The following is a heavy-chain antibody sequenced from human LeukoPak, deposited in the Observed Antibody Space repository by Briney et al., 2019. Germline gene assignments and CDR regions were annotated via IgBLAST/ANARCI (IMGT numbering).Heavy chain of an antibody. D-gene: IGHD1-26*01. Sequence: PGGSLRLSCAASGFTFDDYGMSWVRQAPGKGLEWVSLISGDGGSTYYADSVKGRFTISRDNSKNSLYLQMNSLRTEDTALYYCAKDRNGSYDIWGQGTMVTVSS. V-gene: IGHV3-43*02. J-gene: IGHJ3*02. CDR3: AKDRNGSYDI. CDR2: ISGDGGST. CDR1: GFTFDDYG.